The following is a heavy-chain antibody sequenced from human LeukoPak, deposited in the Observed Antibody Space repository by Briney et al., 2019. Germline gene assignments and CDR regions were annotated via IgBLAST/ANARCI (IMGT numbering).Heavy chain of an antibody. CDR1: GGTFSSYA. J-gene: IGHJ4*02. Sequence: ASVKVSCKASGGTFSSYAISWVRQAPGQGLEWMGGIIPIFGTADYAQKFQGRVTITADESTSTAYMELRSLRSEDTAVYYCARDLSSSGCDYWGQGTLVTVSS. D-gene: IGHD6-19*01. CDR2: IIPIFGTA. V-gene: IGHV1-69*13. CDR3: ARDLSSSGCDY.